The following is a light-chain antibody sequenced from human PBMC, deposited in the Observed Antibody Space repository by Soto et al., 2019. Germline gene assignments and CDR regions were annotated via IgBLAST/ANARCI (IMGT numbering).Light chain of an antibody. CDR3: ASSGSGTILV. Sequence: QSVLTQPASVSGSPGQSVTISCTGPRSDIGDSNFISWYQHSPGKAPRLLIYEVNNRPSGVSKRFSGSKAGNTASLTISGLLDDDEADYFCASSGSGTILVFGSGTKVTVL. CDR1: RSDIGDSNF. CDR2: EVN. V-gene: IGLV2-14*01. J-gene: IGLJ1*01.